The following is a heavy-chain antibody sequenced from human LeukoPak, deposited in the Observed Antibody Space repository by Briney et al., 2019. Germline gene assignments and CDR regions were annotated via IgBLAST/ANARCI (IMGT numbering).Heavy chain of an antibody. D-gene: IGHD3-22*01. CDR2: ISTSGESA. Sequence: PGGSLRLPCPVSVFTYSSHAMRWVRQAPVRGLEWVSVISTSGESAYYADSVKGRFTISRDNSKNTLYLQMNSLRAEDTAVYYCAKDRGSGYHYFDYWGQGTLVTVSS. CDR1: VFTYSSHA. CDR3: AKDRGSGYHYFDY. J-gene: IGHJ4*02. V-gene: IGHV3-23*01.